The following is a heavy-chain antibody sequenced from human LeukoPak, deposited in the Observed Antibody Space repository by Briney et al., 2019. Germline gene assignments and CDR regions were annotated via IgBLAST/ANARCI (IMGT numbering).Heavy chain of an antibody. CDR1: GYTLTELS. Sequence: GASVKVSCKVSGYTLTELSMHWVRQAPGKGLEWMGGFDPEDGETIYAQKFQGRVTMTEDTSTDTAYMELSSLRSEDTAVYYCATAPFPREWERHLDYWGQGTLVTVSS. D-gene: IGHD1-26*01. CDR3: ATAPFPREWERHLDY. J-gene: IGHJ4*02. CDR2: FDPEDGET. V-gene: IGHV1-24*01.